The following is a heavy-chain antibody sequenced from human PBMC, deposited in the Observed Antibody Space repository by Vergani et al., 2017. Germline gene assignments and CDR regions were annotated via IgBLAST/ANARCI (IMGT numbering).Heavy chain of an antibody. J-gene: IGHJ4*02. CDR3: TRECYYDSIAYWAH. V-gene: IGHV1-46*03. D-gene: IGHD3-22*01. CDR2: INPSGGST. CDR1: GGTFSSYA. Sequence: QVQLVQSGAEVKKPGSSVKLSCKASGGTFSSYAIRWVRQAPGQGLEWMGIINPSGGSTSYAQKFQGRVTMTRDTSTSTVYMELSSLRSEDTAVYYCTRECYYDSIAYWAHWGQGTLVTVSS.